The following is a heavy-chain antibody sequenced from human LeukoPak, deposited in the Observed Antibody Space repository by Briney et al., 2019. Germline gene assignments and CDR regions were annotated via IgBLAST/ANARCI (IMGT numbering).Heavy chain of an antibody. D-gene: IGHD3-22*01. CDR3: TRHDYYDIAINDY. CDR2: ISRSGSTK. CDR1: GFTFSDYN. J-gene: IGHJ4*02. V-gene: IGHV3-11*01. Sequence: GGSLRLSCAASGFTFSDYNMRWIRQAPGKGLEWVSSISRSGSTKYYADSVKGRFTISRDNAKNSLFLQMNSLKTEDTAVYYCTRHDYYDIAINDYWGQGTLVTVSS.